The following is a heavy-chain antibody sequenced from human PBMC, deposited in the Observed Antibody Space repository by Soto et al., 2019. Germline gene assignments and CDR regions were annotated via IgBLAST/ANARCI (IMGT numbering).Heavy chain of an antibody. D-gene: IGHD2-15*01. Sequence: SETLSLTCAVYGGSFSGYYWSWIRQPPGKGLEWIGEINHSGSTNYNPSLKSRVTISVDTSKNQFSLKLSSVTAADTAVYYCAREDCSGGSCYLGAFDIWGQGTMVTVSS. V-gene: IGHV4-34*01. CDR1: GGSFSGYY. CDR2: INHSGST. J-gene: IGHJ3*02. CDR3: AREDCSGGSCYLGAFDI.